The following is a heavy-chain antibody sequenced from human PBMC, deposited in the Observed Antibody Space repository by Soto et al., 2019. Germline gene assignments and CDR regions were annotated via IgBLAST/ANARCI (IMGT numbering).Heavy chain of an antibody. J-gene: IGHJ4*02. D-gene: IGHD1-26*01. CDR3: ARSYRGSYSSFAFDY. CDR2: IGTAGDT. Sequence: GGSLRLSCAASGFTFSSYDMHWVRQATGKGLEWVSAIGTAGDTYYPGSVKGRFTISRENAKNSLYLQMNSLRAGDTAVYYCARSYRGSYSSFAFDYWGQGTLVTVSS. CDR1: GFTFSSYD. V-gene: IGHV3-13*01.